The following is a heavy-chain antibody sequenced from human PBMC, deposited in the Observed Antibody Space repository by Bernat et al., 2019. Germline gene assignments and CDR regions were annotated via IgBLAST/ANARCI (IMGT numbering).Heavy chain of an antibody. CDR2: ISAYNGNT. D-gene: IGHD3-10*01. J-gene: IGHJ4*02. CDR3: ARVWGDYYADSNNYLPDDY. V-gene: IGHV1-18*01. Sequence: QVQLVQSGAEVKKPGASVKVSCKASGYTFTSYGISWVRQAPGQGLEWMGWISAYNGNTNYAQKLQGRVTMTTDTSTSTAYMELRSLRSDDTAVYYCARVWGDYYADSNNYLPDDYWGQGTLVTVSS. CDR1: GYTFTSYG.